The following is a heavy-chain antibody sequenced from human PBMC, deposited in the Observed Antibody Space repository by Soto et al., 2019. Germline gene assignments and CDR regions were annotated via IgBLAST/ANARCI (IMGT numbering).Heavy chain of an antibody. CDR1: GYTFTSYG. CDR3: ARDLHSSGWYLLSSLNCYYYYGMDV. V-gene: IGHV1-18*04. D-gene: IGHD6-19*01. CDR2: ISAYNGNT. J-gene: IGHJ6*02. Sequence: ASVKVSCKASGYTFTSYGISWVRQAPGQGLEWMGWISAYNGNTNYAQKLQGRVTMTTDTSTSTAYMELRRLRSDDTAVYYCARDLHSSGWYLLSSLNCYYYYGMDVRGQGTTVTACS.